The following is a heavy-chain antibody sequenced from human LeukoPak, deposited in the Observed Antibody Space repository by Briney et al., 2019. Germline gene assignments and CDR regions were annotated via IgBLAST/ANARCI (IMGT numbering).Heavy chain of an antibody. J-gene: IGHJ4*02. CDR1: GGSISSYY. CDR3: ARNYDSSGLVFDY. CDR2: IYYSGST. V-gene: IGHV4-59*12. D-gene: IGHD3-22*01. Sequence: SETLSLTCTVSGGSISSYYWSWIRQPPGKGLEWIGYIYYSGSTNYNPSLKSRVTISVDTSKNQFSLKLSSVTAADTAVYYCARNYDSSGLVFDYWGQGTLVTVSS.